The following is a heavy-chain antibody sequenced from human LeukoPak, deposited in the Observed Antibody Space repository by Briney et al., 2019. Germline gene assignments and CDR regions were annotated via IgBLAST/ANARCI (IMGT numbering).Heavy chain of an antibody. Sequence: ASVNVSCKASGYTFTSYGISWVRQAPGRGLEWMGRISAYNGNTNYAQKLQGRVTMTTDTSTSTAYMELRSLRSDDTAVYYCARVLRYFVWPTAWDYWGQGTLVTVSS. D-gene: IGHD3-9*01. CDR2: ISAYNGNT. J-gene: IGHJ4*02. CDR1: GYTFTSYG. V-gene: IGHV1-18*01. CDR3: ARVLRYFVWPTAWDY.